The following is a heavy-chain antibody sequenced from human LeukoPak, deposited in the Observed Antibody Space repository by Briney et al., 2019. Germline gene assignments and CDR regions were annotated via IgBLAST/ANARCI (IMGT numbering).Heavy chain of an antibody. Sequence: PSETLSLTCTVSGGSISSSSYYWGWIRQPPGKGLEWIGSIYYSGSTNYNPSLKSRVTISVDTSKNQFSLKLSSVTAADTAVYYCARTQITMVRGVITYFDYWGQGTLVTVSS. V-gene: IGHV4-39*07. D-gene: IGHD3-10*01. CDR1: GGSISSSSYY. CDR3: ARTQITMVRGVITYFDY. CDR2: IYYSGST. J-gene: IGHJ4*02.